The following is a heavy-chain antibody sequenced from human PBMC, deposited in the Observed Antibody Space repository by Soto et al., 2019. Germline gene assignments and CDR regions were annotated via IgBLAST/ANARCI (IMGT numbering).Heavy chain of an antibody. J-gene: IGHJ6*02. Sequence: QVQLVESGGGVVQPGRSLRLSCAASGFTFSRFGMHWVRQAPGKGLEWVAVISYDGSNRFYADSVKGRFTISRDNSKNTLYLQMNSLRLEDTAVYYCAKDLYGSETYTYYCGMDVWGQGTTVTVSS. V-gene: IGHV3-30*18. CDR2: ISYDGSNR. CDR3: AKDLYGSETYTYYCGMDV. D-gene: IGHD3-10*01. CDR1: GFTFSRFG.